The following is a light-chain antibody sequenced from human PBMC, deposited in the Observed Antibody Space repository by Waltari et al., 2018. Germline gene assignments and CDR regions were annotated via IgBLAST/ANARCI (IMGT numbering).Light chain of an antibody. J-gene: IGKJ5*01. CDR1: PSLLHSDGNTY. CDR3: MQSSHTPIT. CDR2: LGS. Sequence: DVVMTQSPLSLHVTHGEPASLPFRSRPSLLHSDGNTYLDWYLQKPGQSPQLLIDLGSNRASGVPDRFSGSGSGTDFALKISRVEAEDVGVYYCMQSSHTPITFGQGTRLEIK. V-gene: IGKV2-28*01.